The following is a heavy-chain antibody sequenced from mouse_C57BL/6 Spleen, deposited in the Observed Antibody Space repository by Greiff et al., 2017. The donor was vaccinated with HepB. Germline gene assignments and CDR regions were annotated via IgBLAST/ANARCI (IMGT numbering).Heavy chain of an antibody. CDR3: ARWVDGGSSDFAY. V-gene: IGHV1-54*01. Sequence: VQLQQSGPELVRPGASVKVSCKASGYAFTNYLIEWVKQRPGKGLEWIGVINPGSGGTNYNEKFKGKATLTEDKSSSTAYMKLSSLTSEDSAVYYCARWVDGGSSDFAYWGQGTPLTVSA. D-gene: IGHD1-1*01. J-gene: IGHJ3*01. CDR2: INPGSGGT. CDR1: GYAFTNYL.